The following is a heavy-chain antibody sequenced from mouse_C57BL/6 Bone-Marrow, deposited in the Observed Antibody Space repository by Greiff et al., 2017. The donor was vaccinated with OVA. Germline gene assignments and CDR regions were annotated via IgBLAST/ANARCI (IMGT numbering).Heavy chain of an antibody. CDR3: ARLRRGMAY. D-gene: IGHD2-12*01. CDR1: GYTFTSYW. CDR2: IHPNSGST. V-gene: IGHV1-64*01. J-gene: IGHJ3*01. Sequence: VKLQQPGAELVKPGASVKLSCKASGYTFTSYWMHWVKQRPGQGLEWIGMIHPNSGSTNYNEMFKSKATLTVDKSSSTAYMQLSSLTSEDSAVYYCARLRRGMAYWGQGTLVTVSA.